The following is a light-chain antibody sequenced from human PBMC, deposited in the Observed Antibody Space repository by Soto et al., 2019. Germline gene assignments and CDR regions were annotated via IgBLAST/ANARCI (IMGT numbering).Light chain of an antibody. CDR1: QSVSLNY. V-gene: IGKV3-20*01. Sequence: EIVLTQSPGTLSLSPGERETISCRASQSVSLNYLAWYQQKPGQAPRLLIYGASSRATGIPDKFRGSGSGTDFSLIISRLEPEDFAVYHCQQYGSLPYTFGQGT. CDR3: QQYGSLPYT. CDR2: GAS. J-gene: IGKJ2*01.